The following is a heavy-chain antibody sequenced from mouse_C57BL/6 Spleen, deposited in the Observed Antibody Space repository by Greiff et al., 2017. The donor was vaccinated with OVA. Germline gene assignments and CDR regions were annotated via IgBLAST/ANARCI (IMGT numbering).Heavy chain of an antibody. CDR1: GFTFSDYG. V-gene: IGHV5-17*01. CDR2: ISSGSSNI. D-gene: IGHD3-1*01. CDR3: ARVGANSPFAY. J-gene: IGHJ3*01. Sequence: EVHLVESGGGLVKPGGSLKLSCAASGFTFSDYGMHWVRQAPEKGLEWVAYISSGSSNIYYADTVKGRFTISRDNAKNTLFLQMTSLRSEDTAMYYCARVGANSPFAYWGQGTLVTVSA.